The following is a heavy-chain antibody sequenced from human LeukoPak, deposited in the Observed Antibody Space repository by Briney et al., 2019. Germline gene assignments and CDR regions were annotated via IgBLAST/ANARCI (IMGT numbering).Heavy chain of an antibody. Sequence: GGSLRLSCAASGFTFDDYAMHWVRQAPGKGLEWVSGISWNSGSIGYADSVEGRFTISRDNAKNSLYLQMNSLRAEDTALYYCAKGSPTYYDFWSGPNGGYFDYWGQGTLVTVSS. D-gene: IGHD3-3*01. CDR3: AKGSPTYYDFWSGPNGGYFDY. V-gene: IGHV3-9*01. CDR2: ISWNSGSI. J-gene: IGHJ4*02. CDR1: GFTFDDYA.